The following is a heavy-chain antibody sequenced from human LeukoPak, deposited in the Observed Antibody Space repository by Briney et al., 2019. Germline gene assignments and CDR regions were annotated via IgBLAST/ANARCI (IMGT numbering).Heavy chain of an antibody. V-gene: IGHV3-15*07. Sequence: GGSLRLSCAASGFIFSSFSMNWVRQAPGKGLEWVGRIKNKALGGTTDYAAPVKGRFAISRDNSKSTLCLQMNSLRAEDTAVYYCAKQLGYCSDGSCYFPYWGQGTLVTVSS. D-gene: IGHD2-15*01. CDR1: GFIFSSFS. CDR2: IKNKALGGTT. CDR3: AKQLGYCSDGSCYFPY. J-gene: IGHJ4*02.